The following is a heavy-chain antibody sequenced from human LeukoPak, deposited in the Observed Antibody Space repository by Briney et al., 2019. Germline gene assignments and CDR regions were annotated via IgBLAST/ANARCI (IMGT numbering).Heavy chain of an antibody. V-gene: IGHV4-59*08. CDR3: ARSPLESRRDAYNFYFDY. J-gene: IGHJ4*02. D-gene: IGHD5-24*01. CDR2: IYYSGST. CDR1: GGSISSYY. Sequence: SETLSLTCTVSGGSISSYYWSWIRQPPGKGLEWIGYIYYSGSTNYNPSLKSRVTISVDTSKNQFSLKLSSVTAADTALYYCARSPLESRRDAYNFYFDYWGQGALVTVSS.